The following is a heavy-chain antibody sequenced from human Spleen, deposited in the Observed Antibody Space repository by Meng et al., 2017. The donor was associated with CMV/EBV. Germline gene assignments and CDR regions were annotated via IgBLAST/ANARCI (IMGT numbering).Heavy chain of an antibody. CDR1: FTFSSYA. Sequence: FTFSSYAMSWVRQAPGKGLEWVSAMSGSGGSTYYADSVKGRFTISRDNSKNTLYLQMNSLRAEDTAVYYCAKVLELRFLEWLFPFDYWGQGTLVTVSS. J-gene: IGHJ4*02. D-gene: IGHD3-3*01. CDR3: AKVLELRFLEWLFPFDY. V-gene: IGHV3-23*01. CDR2: MSGSGGST.